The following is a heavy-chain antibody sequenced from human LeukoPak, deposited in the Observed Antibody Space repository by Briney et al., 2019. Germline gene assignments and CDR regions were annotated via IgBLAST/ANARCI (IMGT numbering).Heavy chain of an antibody. CDR3: AKERLSYDSSGYYQPWFDP. D-gene: IGHD3-22*01. CDR1: GGSISSGSYY. CDR2: IYTSGST. V-gene: IGHV4-61*02. Sequence: PSETLSLTCTVSGGSISSGSYYWSWIRQPAGKGLEWIGRIYTSGSTNYNPSLKSQVTISVDTSKNQFSLKLSSVTAADTAVYYCAKERLSYDSSGYYQPWFDPWGQGTLVTVSS. J-gene: IGHJ5*02.